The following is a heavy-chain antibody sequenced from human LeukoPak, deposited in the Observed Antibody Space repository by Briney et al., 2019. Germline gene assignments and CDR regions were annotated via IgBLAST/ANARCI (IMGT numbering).Heavy chain of an antibody. J-gene: IGHJ4*02. CDR2: TRYDGSNK. CDR1: GFTFSSYG. Sequence: GGSLRLSCAASGFTFSSYGMHWVRQAPGKGLEWVAFTRYDGSNKYYADSVKGRFTISRDNSKNTLYLQMNSLGAEDTAVYYCAKEDYDILTGSALDYWGQGTLVTVSS. V-gene: IGHV3-30*02. CDR3: AKEDYDILTGSALDY. D-gene: IGHD3-9*01.